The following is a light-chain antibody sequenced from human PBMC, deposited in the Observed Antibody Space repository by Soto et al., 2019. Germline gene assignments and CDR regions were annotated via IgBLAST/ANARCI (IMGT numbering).Light chain of an antibody. CDR3: LLSYNGAPAV. CDR2: DTT. Sequence: QAVVTQESSLTVSPGGTVTLTCDSSIDTVTTSHWPYWSQQKPGQAPKTLIYDTTNRHSWTPARFSGSILGGKAALILSGAQPEDEAEYYCLLSYNGAPAVFGGGTQLTVL. V-gene: IGLV7-46*01. CDR1: IDTVTTSHW. J-gene: IGLJ7*01.